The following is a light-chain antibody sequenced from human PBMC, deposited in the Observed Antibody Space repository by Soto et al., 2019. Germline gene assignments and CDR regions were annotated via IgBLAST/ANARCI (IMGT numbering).Light chain of an antibody. CDR2: LGS. CDR3: MQREIT. J-gene: IGKJ5*01. Sequence: DIVMTQSPLSLPVTPGEPASISCRSSQSLLHSNGYNYLDWYLQKPGQSPQLLIYLGSNRASGVPDRFSGSGSGTDFTLKISRVEAEDVGVYYCMQREITFGQGTQLEIK. V-gene: IGKV2-28*01. CDR1: QSLLHSNGYNY.